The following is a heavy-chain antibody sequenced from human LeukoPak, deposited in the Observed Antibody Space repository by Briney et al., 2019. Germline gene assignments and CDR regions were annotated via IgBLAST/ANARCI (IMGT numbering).Heavy chain of an antibody. CDR2: IYYSGSP. V-gene: IGHV4-59*01. CDR1: GGSIKSYY. Sequence: SETLSLTCTVSGGSIKSYYWNWIRQPPGKGLELIGYIYYSGSPTYNPSLKSRVTISVDTSKNQFSLQLSSVTAADTAVYYCAGDVMSTALDAFDVWGQGTVVTVSS. CDR3: AGDVMSTALDAFDV. D-gene: IGHD1-1*01. J-gene: IGHJ3*01.